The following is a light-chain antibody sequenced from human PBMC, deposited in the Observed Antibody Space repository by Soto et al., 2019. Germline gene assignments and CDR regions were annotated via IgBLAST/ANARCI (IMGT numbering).Light chain of an antibody. Sequence: QSVLTQPASVSGSPGQSITVSCTGASSEVGGYNYVSWYQQHPGKAPKLMIYEVSNRPSGVSIRFSGSKSGNTASLTISGLQAEDEADYYCSSYTSSTSLDVFGTGTKVTVL. CDR2: EVS. J-gene: IGLJ1*01. V-gene: IGLV2-14*01. CDR3: SSYTSSTSLDV. CDR1: SSEVGGYNY.